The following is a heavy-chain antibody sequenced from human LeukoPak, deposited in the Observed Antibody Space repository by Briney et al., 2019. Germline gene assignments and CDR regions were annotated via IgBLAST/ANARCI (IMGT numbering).Heavy chain of an antibody. V-gene: IGHV3-7*04. Sequence: GGSLRLSCAASGFTFSGYGMNWVRQAPGKGLEWVASIKYGGTEKYYGDSVKGRFTISRDNTKNSLSLQMNVLRAEDTAVYYCVRGGHWFDPWGQGTLVTVSS. CDR1: GFTFSGYG. J-gene: IGHJ5*02. CDR3: VRGGHWFDP. CDR2: IKYGGTEK.